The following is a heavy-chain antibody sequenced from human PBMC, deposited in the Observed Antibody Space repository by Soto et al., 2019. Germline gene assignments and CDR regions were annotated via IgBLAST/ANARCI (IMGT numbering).Heavy chain of an antibody. CDR1: GVFINTGGRF. Sequence: QVQLQESGPGLVKPSQTLSLTCTVSGVFINTGGRFWSWVRQHAGRGLAWIGYIYYTGNTDYNPSLSSRLTFSVDTPKNQYSLHRRSVTAADTAVYYCATALRPTGSSGSWYFDLWGRGTLVTVSS. D-gene: IGHD1-26*01. J-gene: IGHJ2*01. V-gene: IGHV4-31*03. CDR2: IYYTGNT. CDR3: ATALRPTGSSGSWYFDL.